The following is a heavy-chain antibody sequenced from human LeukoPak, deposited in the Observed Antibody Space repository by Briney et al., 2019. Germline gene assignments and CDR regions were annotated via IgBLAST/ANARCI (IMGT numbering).Heavy chain of an antibody. CDR1: GFSFSNYW. V-gene: IGHV5-51*01. CDR2: IYAGDSDT. D-gene: IGHD2-15*01. J-gene: IGHJ4*02. Sequence: GESLKISCKGSGFSFSNYWIGWVRQMPGEGLEWMGMIYAGDSDTRYSPSFQGQVTIPADKSISTAYLQWSSLKASDTAMYYCARHYGGGYCSGGSCCSSFDYWGQGTLVTASS. CDR3: ARHYGGGYCSGGSCCSSFDY.